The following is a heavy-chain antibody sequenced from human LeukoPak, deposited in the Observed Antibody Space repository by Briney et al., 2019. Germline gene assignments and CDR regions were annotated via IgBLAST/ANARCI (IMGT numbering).Heavy chain of an antibody. J-gene: IGHJ4*02. V-gene: IGHV1-18*01. D-gene: IGHD6-13*01. Sequence: ASVKVSCKASGYTFSSYGISWVRQAPGQGLEWMGWISAYNGNTNYAQKLQGRVILTTDTSTSTAYMELRSLRSDDTAVYYCARDPNSSGWYGGDYWGQGTLVTVSS. CDR3: ARDPNSSGWYGGDY. CDR2: ISAYNGNT. CDR1: GYTFSSYG.